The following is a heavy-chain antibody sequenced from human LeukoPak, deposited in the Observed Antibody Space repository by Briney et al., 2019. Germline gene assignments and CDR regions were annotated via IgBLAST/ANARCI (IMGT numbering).Heavy chain of an antibody. D-gene: IGHD3-22*01. CDR1: GFRFSNYA. Sequence: GGSLRLSCGASGFRFSNYAMTWVRQAPGRGLEWVSGISGSGGTTFYADSVRGRFTISRDNSRDTLYLLMNSLRAEDTAVYYCAKERSSEDYPYYFDSWGQETLVTVSS. V-gene: IGHV3-23*01. J-gene: IGHJ4*02. CDR3: AKERSSEDYPYYFDS. CDR2: ISGSGGTT.